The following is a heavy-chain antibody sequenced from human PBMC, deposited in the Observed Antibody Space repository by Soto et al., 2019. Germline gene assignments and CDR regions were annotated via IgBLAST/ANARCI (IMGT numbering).Heavy chain of an antibody. V-gene: IGHV3-23*01. CDR2: ISGSGVST. D-gene: IGHD3-22*01. CDR3: AKDNYDSSAYYYGGGSFDY. CDR1: GFTFSSYA. J-gene: IGHJ4*02. Sequence: GGSLRLSCAASGFTFSSYAMSWVRQAPGKGLEWVSGISGSGVSTYYADSVKGRFTISRDNSKNTLYLRMNSLRAEDTAVYYCAKDNYDSSAYYYGGGSFDYWGQGTLVTVS.